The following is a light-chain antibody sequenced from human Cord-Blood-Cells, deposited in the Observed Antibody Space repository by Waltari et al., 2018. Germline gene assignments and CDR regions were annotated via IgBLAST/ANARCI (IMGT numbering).Light chain of an antibody. CDR3: QQYNSYPLT. V-gene: IGKV1-5*03. Sequence: DIQMTQSPSTLSASVGDRVTITCRASQSISSWLAWYQQKPGKAPKLLIYKASSLESGVPSRFSGSGCGTEFTLPISSMQPDDFATYYCQQYNSYPLTFGGGTKVEIK. J-gene: IGKJ4*01. CDR1: QSISSW. CDR2: KAS.